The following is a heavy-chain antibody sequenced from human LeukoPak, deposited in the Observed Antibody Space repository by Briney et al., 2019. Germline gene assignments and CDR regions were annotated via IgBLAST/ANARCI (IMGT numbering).Heavy chain of an antibody. V-gene: IGHV4-34*01. CDR2: INHSGST. CDR1: GGSFNGYY. Sequence: SETLSLTCAVYGGSFNGYYWSWIRQPPGKGLEWIGEINHSGSTNYNPSLKSRVTISVDTSKNQFSLKLSSVTAADTAVYYCARLGYCSSTSCYSSMEYYYYMDVWGKGTTVTVSS. J-gene: IGHJ6*03. CDR3: ARLGYCSSTSCYSSMEYYYYMDV. D-gene: IGHD2-2*02.